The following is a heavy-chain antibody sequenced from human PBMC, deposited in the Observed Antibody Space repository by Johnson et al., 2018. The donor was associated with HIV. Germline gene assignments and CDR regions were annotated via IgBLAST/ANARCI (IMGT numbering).Heavy chain of an antibody. V-gene: IGHV3-30-3*01. CDR1: GFSFSGSA. Sequence: QEQLVESGGGVVQPGRSLRLSCAASGFSFSGSAMHWVRQAPGKGLEWVAGISYDGSNKNYADFVKGRFTISSDNSKNTLYLQMYSRRSADTAVYYCARGGVAGTSGDIWDQETMVTVSS. J-gene: IGHJ3*02. CDR2: ISYDGSNK. D-gene: IGHD6-19*01. CDR3: ARGGVAGTSGDI.